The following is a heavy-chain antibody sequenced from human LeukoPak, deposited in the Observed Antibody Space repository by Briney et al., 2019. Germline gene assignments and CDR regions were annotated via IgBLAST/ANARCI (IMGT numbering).Heavy chain of an antibody. J-gene: IGHJ5*02. CDR1: GYTFTSYG. V-gene: IGHV1-18*01. D-gene: IGHD3-9*01. CDR3: ARDPILTGFNWFDP. Sequence: ASVKVSRKASGYTFTSYGISWVRQAPGQGLEWMGWISAYNGNTDYAQKLQGRVTMTTDTSTSTAYMELRSLRSDDTAVYYCARDPILTGFNWFDPWGQGTLVTVSS. CDR2: ISAYNGNT.